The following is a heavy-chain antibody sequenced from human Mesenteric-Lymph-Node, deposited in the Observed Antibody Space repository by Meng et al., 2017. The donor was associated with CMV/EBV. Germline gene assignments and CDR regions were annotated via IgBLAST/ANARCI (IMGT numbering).Heavy chain of an antibody. CDR1: GGSISTNSHY. J-gene: IGHJ3*02. CDR2: IYYSGST. D-gene: IGHD6-19*01. Sequence: GSLRLSCTVSGGSISTNSHYWGWIRQPPGKGLEWIGSIYYSGSTYYNPSLKSRVTISVDTSKNQFSLKLSSVTAADTAVYYCARLRSGWNDAFDIWGQGTMVTVSS. V-gene: IGHV4-39*01. CDR3: ARLRSGWNDAFDI.